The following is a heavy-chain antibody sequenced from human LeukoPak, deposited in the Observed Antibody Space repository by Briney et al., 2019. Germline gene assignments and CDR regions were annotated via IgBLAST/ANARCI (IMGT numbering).Heavy chain of an antibody. Sequence: GGSLRLSCAASGFTFSSYAMSWVRQAPGKGLEWVSSVSGSGGSTYYADYVKGRFTISRDNSKNTLDLQMNSLRAEDTAVYYCAKSSLVTPYDYWGQGTLVSVSS. CDR3: AKSSLVTPYDY. CDR2: VSGSGGST. V-gene: IGHV3-23*01. CDR1: GFTFSSYA. D-gene: IGHD2-15*01. J-gene: IGHJ4*02.